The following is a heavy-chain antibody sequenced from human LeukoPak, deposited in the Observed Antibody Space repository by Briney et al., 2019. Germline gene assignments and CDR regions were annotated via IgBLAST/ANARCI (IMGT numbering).Heavy chain of an antibody. V-gene: IGHV3-64*01. D-gene: IGHD3-16*01. Sequence: GGSLRLSCAASRFTFSSYAMHWVRQAPGKGLEYVSAISSNGGSTYYANSVKGRFTISRDNSKNTLYLQMGSLRAEDMAVYYCARDGGVPTHFDYWGQGTLVTVSS. CDR2: ISSNGGST. J-gene: IGHJ4*02. CDR1: RFTFSSYA. CDR3: ARDGGVPTHFDY.